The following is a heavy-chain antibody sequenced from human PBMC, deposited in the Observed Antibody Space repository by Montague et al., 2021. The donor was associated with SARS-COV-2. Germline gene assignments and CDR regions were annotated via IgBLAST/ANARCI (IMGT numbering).Heavy chain of an antibody. J-gene: IGHJ6*03. V-gene: IGHV4-34*01. CDR3: ARLGDGVVPSPILGVGPYYSCYYMDV. CDR1: GGSFSTYS. Sequence: SETLSLTCAVHGGSFSTYSWKWIRQPSGKGLEWMGEIHHGGSTNYNPSPKSRAPISADTSKNQFSLKLTSVSAADTAVYYCARLGDGVVPSPILGVGPYYSCYYMDVWGKGTTVTVSS. CDR2: IHHGGST. D-gene: IGHD3-10*01.